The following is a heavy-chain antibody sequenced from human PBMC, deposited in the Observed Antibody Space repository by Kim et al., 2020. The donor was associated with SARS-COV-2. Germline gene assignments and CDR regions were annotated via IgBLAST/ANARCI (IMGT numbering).Heavy chain of an antibody. V-gene: IGHV3-11*03. D-gene: IGHD6-19*01. CDR2: K. J-gene: IGHJ4*02. CDR3: ASSGWFRSFDN. Sequence: KNYAEPVKGRFTSARDNAKNTVFWEMNSLRAEDTAVYYCASSGWFRSFDNWGQGTLVTVPS.